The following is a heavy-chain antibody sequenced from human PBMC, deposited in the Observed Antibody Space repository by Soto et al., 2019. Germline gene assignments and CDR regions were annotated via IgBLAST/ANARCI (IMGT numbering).Heavy chain of an antibody. Sequence: PSETLSLTCAVYGGSFSGYYWSWIRQPPGKGLEWIGEINHSGSTNYNPSLTSRVTISVDTSKNQFSLRLNSVTAADTAVYYCARQNFGDYVSVFDYWSQGTLVTVSS. J-gene: IGHJ4*02. V-gene: IGHV4-34*01. CDR3: ARQNFGDYVSVFDY. CDR2: INHSGST. CDR1: GGSFSGYY. D-gene: IGHD4-17*01.